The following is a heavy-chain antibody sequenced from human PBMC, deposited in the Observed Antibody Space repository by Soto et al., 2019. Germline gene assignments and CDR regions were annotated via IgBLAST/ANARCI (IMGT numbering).Heavy chain of an antibody. CDR2: IDPSDSYT. Sequence: GESLKISCKGSGYRFTSYWINWVRQMPGKGLEWMGRIDPSDSYTNYSPSFQGHVTISADKSISTAYLQWSSLKASDTAIYYCAKGFWSGRLYYGLDVWGQGTTVTVSS. CDR3: AKGFWSGRLYYGLDV. J-gene: IGHJ6*02. V-gene: IGHV5-10-1*01. D-gene: IGHD3-3*01. CDR1: GYRFTSYW.